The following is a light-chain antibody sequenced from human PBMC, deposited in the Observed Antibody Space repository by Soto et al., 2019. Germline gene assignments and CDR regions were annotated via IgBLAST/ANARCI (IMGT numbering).Light chain of an antibody. CDR1: QIVLYNFNNKTY. Sequence: DIVMTQSPDSMAVSLGERATINCKSIQIVLYNFNNKTYLAWYQQKPGQPPKLLIYWASTRKSGVTDRFSGSEQETDFALLISSLQAEDVAVYYCQQYDSAPDTFGPGKKVDIK. J-gene: IGKJ3*01. V-gene: IGKV4-1*01. CDR2: WAS. CDR3: QQYDSAPDT.